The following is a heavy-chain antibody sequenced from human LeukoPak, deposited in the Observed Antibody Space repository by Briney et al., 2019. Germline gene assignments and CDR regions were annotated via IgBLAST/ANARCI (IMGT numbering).Heavy chain of an antibody. D-gene: IGHD6-13*01. J-gene: IGHJ4*02. Sequence: SETLSLTCTVSDGSISSYYWHWIRQPPEKGLEWIRSIYHSGSTYYNPSLKSRVTISVDTSKNQFSLKLSSVTAADTAVYYCARELEWEQLGPFDYWGQGTLVTVSS. V-gene: IGHV4-38-2*02. CDR1: DGSISSYY. CDR2: IYHSGST. CDR3: ARELEWEQLGPFDY.